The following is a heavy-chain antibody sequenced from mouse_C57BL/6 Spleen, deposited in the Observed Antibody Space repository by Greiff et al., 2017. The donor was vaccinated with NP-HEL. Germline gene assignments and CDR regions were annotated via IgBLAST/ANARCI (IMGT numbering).Heavy chain of an antibody. V-gene: IGHV6-3*01. CDR1: GFTFSNYW. J-gene: IGHJ3*01. CDR3: TAGIYYDYDGFAF. D-gene: IGHD2-4*01. CDR2: IRLKSDNYAT. Sequence: EVKVEESGGGLVQPGGSMKLSCVASGFTFSNYWMNWVRQSPEKGLEWVAQIRLKSDNYATPYAESVKGRFTISRDDSKSSVYLQMNNLRAEDTGIYYCTAGIYYDYDGFAFWGQGTLVTVSA.